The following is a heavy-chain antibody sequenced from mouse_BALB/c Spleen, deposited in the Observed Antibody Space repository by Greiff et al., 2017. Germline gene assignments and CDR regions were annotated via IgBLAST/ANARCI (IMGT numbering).Heavy chain of an antibody. Sequence: EVKLVESGGGLVQPGGSLKLSCAASGFTFSSYTISWVRQTPEKRLEWVAYISNGGGSTYYPDTVKGRFTISRDNAKNTLYLQMSSLKSEDTAMYYCARHGVRRGKWFAYWGQGTLVTVSA. CDR1: GFTFSSYT. V-gene: IGHV5-12-2*01. CDR2: ISNGGGST. D-gene: IGHD2-14*01. CDR3: ARHGVRRGKWFAY. J-gene: IGHJ3*01.